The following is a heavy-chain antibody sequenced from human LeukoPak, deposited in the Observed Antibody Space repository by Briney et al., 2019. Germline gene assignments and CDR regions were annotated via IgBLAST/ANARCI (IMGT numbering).Heavy chain of an antibody. V-gene: IGHV3-13*01. CDR1: GFTFRSYD. J-gene: IGHJ2*01. CDR2: IGTAGEI. CDR3: ARAAYSSTWYSRYFDL. Sequence: GGTLRLSCAASGFTFRSYDMHWVRQATGKGLEWVSGIGTAGEIYYPGSVKGRFTISRENAKNSLYLQMNSLRAGDTAVYYCARAAYSSTWYSRYFDLWGRGTLVTVSS. D-gene: IGHD6-13*01.